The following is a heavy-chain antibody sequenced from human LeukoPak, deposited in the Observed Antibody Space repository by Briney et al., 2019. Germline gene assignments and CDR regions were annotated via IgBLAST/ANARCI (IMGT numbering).Heavy chain of an antibody. Sequence: PGGSLRLSCAASGFTFSSYEMNWVRQAPGKVLEWVSYISSSGSTIYYADSVKGRSTISRDNAKNSLYLQMNSLRAEDTAVYYCAELGITMIGGVWGKGTTVTISS. V-gene: IGHV3-48*03. D-gene: IGHD3-10*02. CDR1: GFTFSSYE. J-gene: IGHJ6*04. CDR3: AELGITMIGGV. CDR2: ISSSGSTI.